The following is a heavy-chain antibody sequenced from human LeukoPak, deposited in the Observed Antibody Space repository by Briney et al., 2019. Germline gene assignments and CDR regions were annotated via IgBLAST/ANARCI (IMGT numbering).Heavy chain of an antibody. J-gene: IGHJ5*02. CDR1: GFTFSSYS. Sequence: GGSLRLSCAASGFTFSSYSMNWVRQAPGKGLEWVSYISSSSSTIYYADSVKGRFTISRDNAKNSLYLQMNSLRAEDTAVYYCAIGPPHNYDILTGYKNNWFDPWGQGTLVTVSS. D-gene: IGHD3-9*01. CDR2: ISSSSSTI. V-gene: IGHV3-48*04. CDR3: AIGPPHNYDILTGYKNNWFDP.